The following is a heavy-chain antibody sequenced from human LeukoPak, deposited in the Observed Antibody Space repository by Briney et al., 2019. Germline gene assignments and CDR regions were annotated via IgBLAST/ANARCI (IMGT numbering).Heavy chain of an antibody. CDR1: GFTFSSYA. V-gene: IGHV3-30-3*01. CDR3: ARDTLIAVAGILYAFDI. J-gene: IGHJ3*02. CDR2: ISYDGSNK. Sequence: GGSLRLSCAASGFTFSSYAMHWVRQAPGKGLEWVAVISYDGSNKYYADSVKGRFTISRDNSKNTLYLQMNSLRAEDTAVYYCARDTLIAVAGILYAFDIWGQGTMVTVSS. D-gene: IGHD6-19*01.